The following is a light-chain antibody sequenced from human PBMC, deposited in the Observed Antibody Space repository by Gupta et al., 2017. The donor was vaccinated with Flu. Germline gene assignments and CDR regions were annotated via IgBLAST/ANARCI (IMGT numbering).Light chain of an antibody. J-gene: IGLJ1*01. V-gene: IGLV1-44*01. CDR3: SAWDDSLNGHYV. Sequence: NIGTNPVHWCHQHPGTAPNLLIYRFKHQPSSGPDRFSGSKSDTSASPSISGVEYEDDDDDYCSAWDDSLNGHYVFGTGTKVTVL. CDR2: RFK. CDR1: NIGTNP.